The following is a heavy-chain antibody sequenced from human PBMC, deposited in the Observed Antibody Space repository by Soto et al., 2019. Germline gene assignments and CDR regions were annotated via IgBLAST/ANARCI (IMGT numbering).Heavy chain of an antibody. CDR3: AREGDLYYYAY. V-gene: IGHV1-3*01. Sequence: QVQLVQSGAEVKKPGASVKVSCKACGYSFTTYIMHWVRQAPGQRLEWMGWIYAANGNTKYSQRFQGRVTITRDTSATTAYLELSSLTSEDTAVYYCAREGDLYYYAYWGQGTLVTISS. CDR2: IYAANGNT. CDR1: GYSFTTYI. D-gene: IGHD3-10*01. J-gene: IGHJ4*02.